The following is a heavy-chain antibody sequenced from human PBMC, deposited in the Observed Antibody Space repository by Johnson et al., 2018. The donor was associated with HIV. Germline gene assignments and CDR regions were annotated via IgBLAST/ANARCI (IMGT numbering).Heavy chain of an antibody. D-gene: IGHD3-10*01. V-gene: IGHV3-30*02. Sequence: QVQLVEYGGGVVQPGGSLRLSCAASGFTFRSYGTHWVRQAPGKGLEWVAFIRYDGSNKYYADSVKGRFTISRDNSKNTLYLQMNSLRAEDTAVYYCARDHAFGDIWDRAFDIWGQGTMVTVSS. J-gene: IGHJ3*02. CDR3: ARDHAFGDIWDRAFDI. CDR2: IRYDGSNK. CDR1: GFTFRSYG.